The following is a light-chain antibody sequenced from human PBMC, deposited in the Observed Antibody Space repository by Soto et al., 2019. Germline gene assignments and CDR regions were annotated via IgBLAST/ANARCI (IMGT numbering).Light chain of an antibody. CDR3: QQYDTYST. CDR1: QSISNR. V-gene: IGKV1-5*01. CDR2: DAS. J-gene: IGKJ1*01. Sequence: DIPMTQSPSSISASVGDRVTITCRASQSISNRLAWYHQKPGKTPNLLIYDASNLGSGVPSRFSGSGSGTEFTLTISSLQPDDFATYYCQQYDTYSTFGQGTKVDIK.